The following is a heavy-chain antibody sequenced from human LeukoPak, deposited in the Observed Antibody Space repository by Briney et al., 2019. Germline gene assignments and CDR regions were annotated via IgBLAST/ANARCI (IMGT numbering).Heavy chain of an antibody. D-gene: IGHD3-10*01. CDR3: ARLADHYGSGRNYFDY. CDR1: GDSVSSNSAA. J-gene: IGHJ4*02. CDR2: TYYRSKWYN. V-gene: IGHV6-1*01. Sequence: SQTLSLTCAISGDSVSSNSAAWNWIRQSPSRGLEWLGRTYYRSKWYNDYAVSVKSRITINPDTSKNQFSLQLNSVTPEDTAVYYCARLADHYGSGRNYFDYWGQGTLVTVSS.